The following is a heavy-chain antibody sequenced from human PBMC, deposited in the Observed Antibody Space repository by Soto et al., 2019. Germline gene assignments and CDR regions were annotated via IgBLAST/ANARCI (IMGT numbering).Heavy chain of an antibody. CDR1: GFTFSSYS. D-gene: IGHD3-10*01. Sequence: EVQLAQSGGGLVQPGGSLRLSCAASGFTFSSYSMHWVRQAPGKGLVWVSHINGDGSSTAYADSVKGRFTISRDNAENTLHLQMNSLRAADTAVYYCVSLNYGSAVQSRWGQGTLVTVSS. CDR2: INGDGSST. CDR3: VSLNYGSAVQSR. J-gene: IGHJ4*02. V-gene: IGHV3-74*03.